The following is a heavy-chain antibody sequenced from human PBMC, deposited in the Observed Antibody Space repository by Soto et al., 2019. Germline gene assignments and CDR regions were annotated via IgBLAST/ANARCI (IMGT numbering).Heavy chain of an antibody. Sequence: TSETLSLTCTVSCASISSSNYYWGWIRQPPGRGLEWIGTMYYSGRTYYNPSLKSRVTTSVDTSKNQFSLKLSAVTATDTAVYYCARHGNTVTTGYYYGMDVWGQGTTVTVSS. CDR3: ARHGNTVTTGYYYGMDV. CDR1: CASISSSNYY. J-gene: IGHJ6*02. CDR2: MYYSGRT. D-gene: IGHD4-17*01. V-gene: IGHV4-39*01.